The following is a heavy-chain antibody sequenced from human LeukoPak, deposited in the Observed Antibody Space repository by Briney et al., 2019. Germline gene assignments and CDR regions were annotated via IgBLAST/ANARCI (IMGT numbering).Heavy chain of an antibody. CDR3: ARDVRVLTGYREPSDGFDI. V-gene: IGHV1-69*06. Sequence: SVKVSCKASGGTFSNYAVSWVRQAPGQGLEWMGGIIPVFGTAHYAQKFQGRVTTTADKYTTTAYMELSSLRSEDTAVYYCARDVRVLTGYREPSDGFDIWGQGTMVTVSS. CDR2: IIPVFGTA. D-gene: IGHD3-9*01. J-gene: IGHJ3*02. CDR1: GGTFSNYA.